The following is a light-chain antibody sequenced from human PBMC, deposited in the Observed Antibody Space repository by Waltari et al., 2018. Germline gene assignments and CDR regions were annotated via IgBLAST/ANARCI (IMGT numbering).Light chain of an antibody. Sequence: VLTQSPGTLSLFPGERATLPCRASQSVSSNYLAWYQQKPGQAPRLLIHDASSRATDIPDRFSGSGSGTDFTLTISGLEPEDFAVYFCQHYSSAPNTFGQGTRLEIK. CDR3: QHYSSAPNT. J-gene: IGKJ2*01. CDR2: DAS. V-gene: IGKV3-20*01. CDR1: QSVSSNY.